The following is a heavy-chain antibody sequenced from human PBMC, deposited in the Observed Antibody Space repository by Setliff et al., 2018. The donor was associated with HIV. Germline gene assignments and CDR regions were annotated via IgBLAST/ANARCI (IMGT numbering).Heavy chain of an antibody. J-gene: IGHJ4*02. V-gene: IGHV4-39*01. CDR2: IYHRGST. CDR3: ARSFGNGNSRLGN. CDR1: DGSFSSDY. D-gene: IGHD2-8*01. Sequence: SETLSLTCTVSDGSFSSDYWTWIRQPPGKGLEWIGSIYHRGSTHHNPSLKSRVTFSVDTPKNQFSLKLSSVTAADTAVYYCARSFGNGNSRLGNWGQGTLVTVSS.